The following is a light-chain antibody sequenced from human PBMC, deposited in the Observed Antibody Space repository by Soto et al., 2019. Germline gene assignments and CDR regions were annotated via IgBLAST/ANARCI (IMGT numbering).Light chain of an antibody. CDR3: QQSYSILPYT. CDR2: AAS. J-gene: IGKJ2*01. V-gene: IGKV1-39*01. Sequence: DIQMTQSPSSLSASVGDRVTITCRASQSISTFLNWYQHKPGKAPKLLIYAASTLQSGVPSRFXGSGSGTDFTLTISSLQPEDFATYFCQQSYSILPYTFGQGTTLEI. CDR1: QSISTF.